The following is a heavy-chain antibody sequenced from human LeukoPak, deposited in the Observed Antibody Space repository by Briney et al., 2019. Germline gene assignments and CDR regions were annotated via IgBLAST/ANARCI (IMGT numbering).Heavy chain of an antibody. D-gene: IGHD3-10*01. Sequence: GGSLRLSCAASGFTCSSYEMNWVRQAPGKGLEWVSSISASAGSAVYGDSVKGRFTISRVNAENTLYLQMNSLRADDTAIYYCAKDQRSGEYDYCWGPFDIWGQGTMVTVSS. V-gene: IGHV3-23*01. CDR1: GFTCSSYE. J-gene: IGHJ3*02. CDR3: AKDQRSGEYDYCWGPFDI. CDR2: ISASAGSA.